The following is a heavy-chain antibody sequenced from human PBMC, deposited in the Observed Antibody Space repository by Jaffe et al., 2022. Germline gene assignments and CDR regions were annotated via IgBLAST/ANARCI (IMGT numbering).Heavy chain of an antibody. D-gene: IGHD2-2*01. CDR1: GFTFSSYA. Sequence: EVQLLESGGGLVQPGGSLRLSCAASGFTFSSYAMSWVRQAPGKGLEWVSAISGSGGSTYYADSVKGRFTISRDNSKNTLYLQMNSLRAEDTAVYYCAKLHLSPYHRDLHAFDIWGQGTMVTVSS. CDR3: AKLHLSPYHRDLHAFDI. V-gene: IGHV3-23*01. J-gene: IGHJ3*02. CDR2: ISGSGGST.